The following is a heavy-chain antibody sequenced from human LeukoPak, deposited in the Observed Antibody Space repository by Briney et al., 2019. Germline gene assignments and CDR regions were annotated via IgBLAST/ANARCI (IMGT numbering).Heavy chain of an antibody. CDR3: AKDNEYASGSYAIDR. V-gene: IGHV3-23*01. CDR2: VSSTGGGT. CDR1: GFTFRRYS. D-gene: IGHD3-10*01. J-gene: IGHJ4*02. Sequence: GGSLTLSCAASGFTFRRYSMIWLGQAPGKGLEWVSGVSSTGGGTYYADVVKGRFTISRDHSKDPLSMQMDSLRPEATAFYYCAKDNEYASGSYAIDRWGQGTLVTVSS.